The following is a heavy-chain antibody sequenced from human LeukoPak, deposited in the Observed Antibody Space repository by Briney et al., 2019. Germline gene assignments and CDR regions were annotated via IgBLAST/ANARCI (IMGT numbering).Heavy chain of an antibody. D-gene: IGHD3-9*01. CDR1: GYTFTGYY. CDR3: ASNPRRSSRYFDWLICDY. J-gene: IGHJ4*02. V-gene: IGHV1-2*02. CDR2: INPNSGGT. Sequence: ASVKVSCKASGYTFTGYYMHWVRQAPGQGREWMGWINPNSGGTNYAQKFQGRVTMTRDTSISTAYMELSRLRSDDTAVYYCASNPRRSSRYFDWLICDYWGQGTLVTVSS.